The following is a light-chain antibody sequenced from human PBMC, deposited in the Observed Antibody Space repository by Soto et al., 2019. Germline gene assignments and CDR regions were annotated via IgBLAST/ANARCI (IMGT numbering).Light chain of an antibody. CDR2: GAS. CDR3: QQYDYWPET. CDR1: QSVSSY. V-gene: IGKV3-15*01. J-gene: IGKJ1*01. Sequence: EIVLTQSPATLSLSPGERATLSCSASQSVSSYLAWYQQKPGQAPRLLIYGASTRATGIPARFGGSGSGTEFTLTISSLQSEDFGVYYCQQYDYWPETFGQGTKVDIK.